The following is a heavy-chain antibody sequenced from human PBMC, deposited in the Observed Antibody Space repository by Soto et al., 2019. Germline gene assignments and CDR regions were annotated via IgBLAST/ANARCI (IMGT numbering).Heavy chain of an antibody. V-gene: IGHV5-51*01. D-gene: IGHD3-22*01. CDR3: ARRQTMIVVASAFDI. CDR1: GYSFTSYW. Sequence: GESLKISCKGSGYSFTSYWIGWVRQMPGEGLEWMGIIYPGDSDTRYSPSFQGQVTISADKSISTAYLQWSSLKASDTAMYYCARRQTMIVVASAFDIWGQGTMVTVSS. J-gene: IGHJ3*02. CDR2: IYPGDSDT.